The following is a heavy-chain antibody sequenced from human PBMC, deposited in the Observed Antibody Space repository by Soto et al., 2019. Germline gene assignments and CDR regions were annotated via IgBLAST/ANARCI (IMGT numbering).Heavy chain of an antibody. CDR3: ARTSAAGKYYYGMDV. CDR1: GFSFTTYL. Sequence: GESLKISCKGSGFSFTTYLIAWVRQMPGKGLEWMGIIYPGDSKTTYSPSFQGQVTISADKSISTAYLQWSSLKASDTAMYYCARTSAAGKYYYGMDVWGQGTTVTSP. CDR2: IYPGDSKT. V-gene: IGHV5-51*01. J-gene: IGHJ6*02. D-gene: IGHD6-13*01.